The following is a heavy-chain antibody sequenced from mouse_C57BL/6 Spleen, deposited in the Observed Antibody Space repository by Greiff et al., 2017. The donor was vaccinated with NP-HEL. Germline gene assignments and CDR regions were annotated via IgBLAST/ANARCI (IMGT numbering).Heavy chain of an antibody. J-gene: IGHJ3*01. Sequence: VQLVESGAELVRPGASVKLSCKASGYTFTDYYINWVKQRPGQGLEWIARIYPGSGNTYSNEKFKGKATLTAEKSSSTAYMQLSSLTSEDSAVYFCARARGPGAYWGQGTLVTVSA. CDR2: IYPGSGNT. D-gene: IGHD3-3*01. CDR3: ARARGPGAY. CDR1: GYTFTDYY. V-gene: IGHV1-76*01.